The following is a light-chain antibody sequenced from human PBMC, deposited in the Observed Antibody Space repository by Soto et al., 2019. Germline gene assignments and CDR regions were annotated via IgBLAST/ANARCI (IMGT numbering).Light chain of an antibody. Sequence: QSALTQPASVSGSPGQSITISCTGTSRDVGSYNLVSWYQQHPGKAPKLMIYEGSKRPSGVSNRFSGSKSGNTASLTISGLQAEDEADYYCFSYAGSHVVFGGGTKVTVL. CDR1: SRDVGSYNL. CDR3: FSYAGSHVV. CDR2: EGS. J-gene: IGLJ2*01. V-gene: IGLV2-23*01.